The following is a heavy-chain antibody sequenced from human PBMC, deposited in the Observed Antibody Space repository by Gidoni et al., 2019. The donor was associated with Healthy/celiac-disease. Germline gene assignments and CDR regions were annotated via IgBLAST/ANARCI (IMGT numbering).Heavy chain of an antibody. Sequence: QVQLVQSGAEVKKPGASVTVSCKASAYPFTSYYMHWLRQAPGKGLEWMGIINPSGGSTSYAQKFQGRVTMTRDTSTSTVYMELSSLRSEDTAVYYCARDSAYDSSGSILGYWGQGTLVTVSS. CDR2: INPSGGST. D-gene: IGHD3-22*01. CDR1: AYPFTSYY. V-gene: IGHV1-46*01. J-gene: IGHJ4*02. CDR3: ARDSAYDSSGSILGY.